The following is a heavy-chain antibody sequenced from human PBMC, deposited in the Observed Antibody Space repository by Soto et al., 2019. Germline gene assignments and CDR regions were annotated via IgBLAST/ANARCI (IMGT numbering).Heavy chain of an antibody. CDR2: IRSTSSNM. V-gene: IGHV3-48*01. Sequence: EVQLVESGGGLVQPGGSLRLSCAASGFTFSRYGMNWVRQAPGKGLEWLSYIRSTSSNMYYADSVRGRFTISRDNAKNSLYLQMSSLRVEDTAVYFCVREGESGSYSEHWGQGTLVTVSS. CDR3: VREGESGSYSEH. J-gene: IGHJ1*01. CDR1: GFTFSRYG. D-gene: IGHD1-26*01.